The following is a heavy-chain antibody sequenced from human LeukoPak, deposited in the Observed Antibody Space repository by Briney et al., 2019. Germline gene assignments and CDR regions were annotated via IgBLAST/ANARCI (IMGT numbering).Heavy chain of an antibody. J-gene: IGHJ4*02. CDR2: ISSSSSYI. CDR1: GFTFSTYS. V-gene: IGHV3-21*01. CDR3: ARDGAVTNGRYLDY. D-gene: IGHD4-17*01. Sequence: PGGSLRLSCVDSGFTFSTYSMNWVRQAPGKGLEWVSSISSSSSYIYYGDSVKGRFTISRDNAKNSLYLQMNSLRAEDTAVYYCARDGAVTNGRYLDYWGQGTLVTVSS.